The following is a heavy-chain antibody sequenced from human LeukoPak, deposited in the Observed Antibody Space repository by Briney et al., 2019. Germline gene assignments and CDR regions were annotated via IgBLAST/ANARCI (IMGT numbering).Heavy chain of an antibody. J-gene: IGHJ5*02. CDR1: GGSISSGGYS. Sequence: PSETLSLTCAVSGGSISSGGYSWSWIRQPPGKGLEWIGYIYYSGSTYYNPSLKSRVTISVDTSKNQFSLKLSSVTAADTAVYYCARVFAWFGELWVNWFDPWGQGTLVTVSS. V-gene: IGHV4-30-4*07. D-gene: IGHD3-10*01. CDR2: IYYSGST. CDR3: ARVFAWFGELWVNWFDP.